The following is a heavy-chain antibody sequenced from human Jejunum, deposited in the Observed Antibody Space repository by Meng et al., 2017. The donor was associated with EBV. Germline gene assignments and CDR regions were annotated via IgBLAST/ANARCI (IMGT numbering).Heavy chain of an antibody. D-gene: IGHD6-13*01. Sequence: QVTLQQWGAGLWKPSETLSLPCAVYGGSFSGYYWSWIRQPPGKGLEWIGEINHSGSTNYNPSLKSRVTISVDTSKNQFSLKLSSVTAADTAVYYCARGDSPGIAAAGTGGWFDPWGQGTLVTVSS. V-gene: IGHV4-34*01. CDR3: ARGDSPGIAAAGTGGWFDP. CDR1: GGSFSGYY. J-gene: IGHJ5*02. CDR2: INHSGST.